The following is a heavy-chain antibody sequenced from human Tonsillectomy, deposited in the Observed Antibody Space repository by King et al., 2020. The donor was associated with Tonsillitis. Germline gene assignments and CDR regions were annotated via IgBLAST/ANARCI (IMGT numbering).Heavy chain of an antibody. V-gene: IGHV3-30*03. Sequence: VQLVESGGGVVQPGRSLRLSCAASGFTFSSYGMHWVRQAPGKGLEWVALISYDGTSKYYADSVKGRFTISRDNSKNTLYLQMNSLRPEDSAMYYCAGWLVTGWFDPWGQGTVVTVSS. CDR1: GFTFSSYG. CDR2: ISYDGTSK. J-gene: IGHJ5*02. D-gene: IGHD6-19*01. CDR3: AGWLVTGWFDP.